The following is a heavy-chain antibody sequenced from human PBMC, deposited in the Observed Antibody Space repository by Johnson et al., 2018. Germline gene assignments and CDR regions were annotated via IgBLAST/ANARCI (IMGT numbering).Heavy chain of an antibody. CDR1: GGSISSHY. J-gene: IGHJ6*03. Sequence: QVQLQESGPGLAKPSVTLSLTCTVSGGSISSHYWSWIRQPPGKALEWIGYIYYSGSANYNPPLKRRVTRTVDTSKNQLSLTLSPLTAADTAVYDCARRSDTAMENYYYYYMDVWGKGTTVTVSS. V-gene: IGHV4-59*11. CDR2: IYYSGSA. CDR3: ARRSDTAMENYYYYYMDV. D-gene: IGHD5-18*01.